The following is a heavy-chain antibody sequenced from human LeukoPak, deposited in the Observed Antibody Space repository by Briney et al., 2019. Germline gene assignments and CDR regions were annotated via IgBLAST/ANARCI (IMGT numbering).Heavy chain of an antibody. J-gene: IGHJ4*02. Sequence: KSSETLSLTCTVSGYSISSGYYWGWIRQPPGKGLEWIGSIYHSGSTYYNPSLKSRVTISVDTSKNQFSLKLSSVTAADTAVYYCARFGGQDVLLWFGELYYFDYWGQGTPVTVSS. D-gene: IGHD3-10*01. CDR3: ARFGGQDVLLWFGELYYFDY. V-gene: IGHV4-38-2*02. CDR1: GYSISSGYY. CDR2: IYHSGST.